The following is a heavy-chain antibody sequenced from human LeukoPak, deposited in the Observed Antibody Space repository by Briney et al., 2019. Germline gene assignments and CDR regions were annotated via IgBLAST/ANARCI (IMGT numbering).Heavy chain of an antibody. CDR2: ISSSGSTI. CDR3: AKDPTYYYGSGSYGFDY. J-gene: IGHJ4*02. V-gene: IGHV3-48*03. D-gene: IGHD3-10*01. Sequence: PGGSLRLSCAASGFTFSSYEMNWVRQAPGKGLEWVSYISSSGSTIYYADSVKGRFTISRDNAKNSLYLQMNSLRAEDTALYYCAKDPTYYYGSGSYGFDYWGQGTLVTVSS. CDR1: GFTFSSYE.